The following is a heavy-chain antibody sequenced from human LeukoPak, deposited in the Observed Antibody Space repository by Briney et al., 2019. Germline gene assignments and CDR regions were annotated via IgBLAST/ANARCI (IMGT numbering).Heavy chain of an antibody. D-gene: IGHD3-10*01. J-gene: IGHJ4*02. CDR3: ARRLNYYGSGSYYNVDYFDY. CDR1: GGSFSGYY. Sequence: SETLSLTCAVYGGSFSGYYWSWIRQPPGKGLEWIGEINHSGSTNYNPSLKSRVTISVDTSKNQFSLKLSSVTAADTAVYYCARRLNYYGSGSYYNVDYFDYWGQGTLVTVSS. CDR2: INHSGST. V-gene: IGHV4-34*01.